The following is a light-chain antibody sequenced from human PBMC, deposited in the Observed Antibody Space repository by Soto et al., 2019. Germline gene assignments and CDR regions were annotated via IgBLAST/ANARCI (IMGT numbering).Light chain of an antibody. CDR2: GAS. CDR1: QSVSSSY. V-gene: IGKV3-20*01. CDR3: KQYGSSPPYT. Sequence: EIVLTQSPGTLSLSPGERATLSCRASQSVSSSYLAWYQQKPVQAPRLLIYGASSRATGIPDRFSGSGSGTDFTVNISRLESEDFAVYYCKQYGSSPPYTFGQGTNLEI. J-gene: IGKJ2*01.